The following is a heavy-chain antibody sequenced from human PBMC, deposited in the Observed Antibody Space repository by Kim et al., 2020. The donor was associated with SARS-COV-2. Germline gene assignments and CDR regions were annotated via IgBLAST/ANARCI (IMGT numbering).Heavy chain of an antibody. D-gene: IGHD5-18*01. CDR1: GGTFSSYA. CDR2: IIPIFGTA. Sequence: SVKVSCKASGGTFSSYAISWVRQAPGQGLEWMGGIIPIFGTANYAQKFQGRVTITADESTSTAYMELSSLRSEDTAVYYCAVEIYSYGAPPAAGIWGQGTMVTVSS. V-gene: IGHV1-69*13. CDR3: AVEIYSYGAPPAAGI. J-gene: IGHJ3*02.